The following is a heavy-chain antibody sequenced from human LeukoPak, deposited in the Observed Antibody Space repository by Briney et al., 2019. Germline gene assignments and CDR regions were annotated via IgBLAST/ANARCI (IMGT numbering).Heavy chain of an antibody. J-gene: IGHJ3*02. Sequence: GGSLRLSCAASGFTLRNYAMSWVRQAPGKGLEWVSSISSSSSYIYYADSVKGRFTISRDNAKNSLYLQMNSLRAEDTAVYYCARDRAPTYYYDSSGYYHDAFDIWGQGTMVTVSS. V-gene: IGHV3-21*01. D-gene: IGHD3-22*01. CDR1: GFTLRNYA. CDR3: ARDRAPTYYYDSSGYYHDAFDI. CDR2: ISSSSSYI.